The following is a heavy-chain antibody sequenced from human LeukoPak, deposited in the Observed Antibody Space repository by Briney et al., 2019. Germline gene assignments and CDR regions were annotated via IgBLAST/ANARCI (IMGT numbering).Heavy chain of an antibody. Sequence: GGSLRLSCAASGFTFSCYTMNWVGQAPGKGLEWVSSISSSSTYINYADSVKGRFTISRDNAKNSLYLQMNSLRAEDTAVYYCARDRSPGNFDYWGQGTLVTVSS. CDR3: ARDRSPGNFDY. CDR2: ISSSSTYI. CDR1: GFTFSCYT. D-gene: IGHD3-10*01. V-gene: IGHV3-21*01. J-gene: IGHJ4*02.